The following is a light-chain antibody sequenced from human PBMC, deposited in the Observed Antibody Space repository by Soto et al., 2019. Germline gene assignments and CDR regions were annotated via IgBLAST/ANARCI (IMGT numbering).Light chain of an antibody. CDR1: QDIANY. CDR3: QQYDNLPLT. CDR2: DAS. V-gene: IGKV1-33*01. Sequence: DIQITQSPSSLSASGGDRVTITCHSSQDIANYLNWYQQKAVRAPKFLIYDASNLETGVPSRFSGSGSGTDFTLTISSLQPEDIATYYCQQYDNLPLTFGGGTKVDIK. J-gene: IGKJ4*01.